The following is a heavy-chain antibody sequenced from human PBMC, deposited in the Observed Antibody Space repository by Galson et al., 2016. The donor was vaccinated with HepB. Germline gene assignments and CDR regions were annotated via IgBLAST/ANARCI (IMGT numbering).Heavy chain of an antibody. CDR3: ARGVYSDYDSTGGY. V-gene: IGHV1-46*01. J-gene: IGHJ4*02. CDR2: INPSGGST. D-gene: IGHD5-12*01. CDR1: GYTFTSYN. Sequence: SVKVSCKASGYTFTSYNIHWVRQAPGQGLEWMGIINPSGGSTTYAQKFQGRATMTRDTSTSTVYMEMSSLRSEDTAVHYCARGVYSDYDSTGGYWGQGTLVTVSS.